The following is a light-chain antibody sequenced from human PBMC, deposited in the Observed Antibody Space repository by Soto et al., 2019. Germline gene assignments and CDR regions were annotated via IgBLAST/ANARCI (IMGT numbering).Light chain of an antibody. J-gene: IGKJ1*01. CDR3: QQYNNWPGT. CDR1: QSVSSN. Sequence: EIVMTQSPATLSVSPRERDTLSCRASQSVSSNLAWYQQNPGQAPRLLIYGASTRATGIPARFSGSGSGTEFTLTISSLQSEDFAVYYCQQYNNWPGTFGQGTKVDIK. V-gene: IGKV3-15*01. CDR2: GAS.